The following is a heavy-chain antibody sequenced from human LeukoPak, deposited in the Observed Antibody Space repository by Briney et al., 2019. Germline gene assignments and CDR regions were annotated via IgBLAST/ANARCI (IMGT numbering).Heavy chain of an antibody. V-gene: IGHV4-34*01. CDR2: INHSGST. Sequence: PSETLSLTCAVYGGSFSGYYWSWIRQPPGKGLEWIGEINHSGSTNYNPSLKSRVTISVDTSKNQFSLKLSSVTAADTAVYYCARGRKLVGATSGGIDYFDYWGQGILVTVSS. J-gene: IGHJ4*02. D-gene: IGHD1-26*01. CDR1: GGSFSGYY. CDR3: ARGRKLVGATSGGIDYFDY.